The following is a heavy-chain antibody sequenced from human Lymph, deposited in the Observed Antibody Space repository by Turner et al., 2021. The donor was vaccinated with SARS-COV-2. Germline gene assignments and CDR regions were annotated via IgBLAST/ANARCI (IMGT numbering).Heavy chain of an antibody. D-gene: IGHD3-3*01. CDR2: ISYDGSNK. V-gene: IGHV3-30*18. CDR3: AKVRSIFGVVIGGMDV. J-gene: IGHJ6*02. CDR1: GFTFSSYA. Sequence: QVQLVESGGGVVQPGRSLRLSCAASGFTFSSYAMHWVRQAPGKGLEWGTVISYDGSNKYYADSVKGRFTISRDNSKNTLYLQMNSLRAEDTAVYYCAKVRSIFGVVIGGMDVWGQGTTVTVSS.